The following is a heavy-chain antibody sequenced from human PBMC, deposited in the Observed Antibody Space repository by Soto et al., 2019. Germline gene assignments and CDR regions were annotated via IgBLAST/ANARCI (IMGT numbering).Heavy chain of an antibody. CDR3: ALSRFSDRGKLWFFNY. Sequence: PSETLSLTCAVYGGSFSGYYWSWIRQPPGKGLEWIGEINHSGSTNYDPSLKSRVTISVDTSKNQFSLKLSSVTAADTAVYYCALSRFSDRGKLWFFNYWGQGTLVTVSS. D-gene: IGHD5-18*01. V-gene: IGHV4-34*01. CDR1: GGSFSGYY. CDR2: INHSGST. J-gene: IGHJ4*02.